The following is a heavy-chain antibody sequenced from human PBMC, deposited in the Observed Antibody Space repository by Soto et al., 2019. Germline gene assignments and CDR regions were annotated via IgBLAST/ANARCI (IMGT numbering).Heavy chain of an antibody. CDR2: FDPEDGET. CDR1: GYTLTELS. J-gene: IGHJ4*02. Sequence: GASVKVSCKVSGYTLTELSMHWVRQAPGKGLEWIGGFDPEDGETIYAQKFQGRVTMTEDTSTDTAYMELSSLRSEDTAVYYCATDLVGFIAAAGESYYFDYWGQGTLVTVSS. D-gene: IGHD6-13*01. CDR3: ATDLVGFIAAAGESYYFDY. V-gene: IGHV1-24*01.